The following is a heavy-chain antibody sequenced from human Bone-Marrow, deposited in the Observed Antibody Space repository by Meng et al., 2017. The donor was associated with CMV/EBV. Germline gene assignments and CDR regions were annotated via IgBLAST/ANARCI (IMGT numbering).Heavy chain of an antibody. Sequence: GESLKISCAASGFTFSSYWKSWVRQAPGKGLEWVANIKQDGSEKYYVDSVKGRFTISRDNAKNSLYLQMNSLRAEDTAVYYCAKESGYASDYWGQGTLVTVSS. J-gene: IGHJ4*02. CDR3: AKESGYASDY. D-gene: IGHD5-12*01. CDR2: IKQDGSEK. CDR1: GFTFSSYW. V-gene: IGHV3-7*01.